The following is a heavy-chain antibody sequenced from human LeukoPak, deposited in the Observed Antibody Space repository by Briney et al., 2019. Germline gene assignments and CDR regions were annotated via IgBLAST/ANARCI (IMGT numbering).Heavy chain of an antibody. CDR3: ARVDDLDAFDI. J-gene: IGHJ3*02. D-gene: IGHD2-2*03. CDR2: INADNGNT. V-gene: IGHV1-3*01. Sequence: ASVKVSCKTSGYTFTTYAIHWVRQAPGQRLEWMGWINADNGNTKYSQKFQGRVTITRDTSASTAYMELSSLRSEDTAVYYCARVDDLDAFDIWGQGTLVTVSS. CDR1: GYTFTTYA.